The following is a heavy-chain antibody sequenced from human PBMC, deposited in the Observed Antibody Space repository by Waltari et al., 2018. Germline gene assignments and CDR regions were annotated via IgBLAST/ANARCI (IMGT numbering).Heavy chain of an antibody. CDR2: INPNSGGT. Sequence: QVQLVQSGAEVKQPGASVKVSCKPSGYTFTAYYIHWVRQAPGQGLEWMGWINPNSGGTNYAQEFQGRVTMTRYTSISTAYMELSGLTSDDTAVYYCARKGVYGDYVGHWFDPWGQGTLVTVSS. D-gene: IGHD4-17*01. J-gene: IGHJ5*02. CDR3: ARKGVYGDYVGHWFDP. CDR1: GYTFTAYY. V-gene: IGHV1-2*02.